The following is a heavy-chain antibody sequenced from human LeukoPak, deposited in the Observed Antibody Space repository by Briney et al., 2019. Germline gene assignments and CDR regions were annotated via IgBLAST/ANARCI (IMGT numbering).Heavy chain of an antibody. CDR1: GFTFVNTW. J-gene: IGHJ4*02. V-gene: IGHV3-15*07. CDR3: TTNPSY. Sequence: GGSLRLSCAASGFTFVNTWMNWVRQAPGKGLEWVGRIKSKTGGETTDYAAPVQGRFTNSRDDSKNMLYLQMNSLKTEDTAVYYCTTNPSYWGQGTLVTVSS. CDR2: IKSKTGGETT.